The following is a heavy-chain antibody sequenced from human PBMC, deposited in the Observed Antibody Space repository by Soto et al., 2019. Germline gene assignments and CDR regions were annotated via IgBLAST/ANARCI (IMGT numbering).Heavy chain of an antibody. CDR1: GFTFSTYA. CDR2: ISGSGDST. J-gene: IGHJ6*02. Sequence: PGGPLRLSCAASGFTFSTYAMTWVRQAPGKGLEWLSTISGSGDSTFYADSVKGRFTFSRDNSKNTLYLQMSSLRAEDTAVYYCARPIRAGSLYYYGMDVWGQGATVTVSS. D-gene: IGHD3-10*01. CDR3: ARPIRAGSLYYYGMDV. V-gene: IGHV3-23*01.